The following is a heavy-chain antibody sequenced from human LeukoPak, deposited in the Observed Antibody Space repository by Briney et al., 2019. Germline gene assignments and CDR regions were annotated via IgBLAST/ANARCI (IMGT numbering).Heavy chain of an antibody. D-gene: IGHD2-2*01. V-gene: IGHV4-30-4*08. Sequence: PSETLSLTCTVSGGSISSGDYYWSWMRQPPGKGLEWIGYIYYSGSTYYNPSLKSRVTISVDTSKNQFSLKLSSVTAADTAVYYCARIPAAVYYYYYYMDVWGKGTTVTVSS. CDR3: ARIPAAVYYYYYYMDV. CDR2: IYYSGST. J-gene: IGHJ6*03. CDR1: GGSISSGDYY.